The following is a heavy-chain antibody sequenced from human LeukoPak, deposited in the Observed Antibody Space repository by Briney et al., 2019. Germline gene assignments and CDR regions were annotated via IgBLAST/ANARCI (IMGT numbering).Heavy chain of an antibody. V-gene: IGHV3-23*01. J-gene: IGHJ4*02. CDR1: GFTFSSYA. Sequence: GGSLRLSCAASGFTFSSYAMSWVRQAPGKGLEWVSAISGSGGSTYYADSVKGRFTISRDNSKNTLYLRMNSLRAEDTAVYYCAKNRGGDCYSPFDYWGQGTLVTVSS. CDR3: AKNRGGDCYSPFDY. CDR2: ISGSGGST. D-gene: IGHD2-21*02.